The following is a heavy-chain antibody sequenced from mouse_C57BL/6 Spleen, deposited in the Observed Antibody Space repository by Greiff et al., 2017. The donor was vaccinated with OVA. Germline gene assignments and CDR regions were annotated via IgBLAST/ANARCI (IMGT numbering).Heavy chain of an antibody. CDR2: IDPSDSET. J-gene: IGHJ4*01. CDR3: ARRWDDYAMDY. Sequence: QVQLKQPGAELVRPGSSVKLSCKASGYTFTSYWMHWVKQRPIQGLEWIGNIDPSDSETHYNQKFKDKATLTVDKSSSTAYMQLSSLTSEDSAVYYCARRWDDYAMDYWGQGTSVTVSS. V-gene: IGHV1-52*01. CDR1: GYTFTSYW. D-gene: IGHD4-1*01.